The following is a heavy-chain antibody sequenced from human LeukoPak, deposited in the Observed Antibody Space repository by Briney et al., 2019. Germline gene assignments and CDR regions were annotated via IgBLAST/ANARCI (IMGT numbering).Heavy chain of an antibody. V-gene: IGHV1-18*01. J-gene: IGHJ4*02. Sequence: ASVQVSCKASGYSFSIYGITCARQAPGQGLEYLGWISASDGTTNYAQKVQDRVTMTTDTSTSTAYLELRSLRSEDTAAYYCERCGAAVTTHFSHWGQGTLVTVSS. CDR3: ERCGAAVTTHFSH. CDR2: ISASDGTT. D-gene: IGHD4-17*01. CDR1: GYSFSIYG.